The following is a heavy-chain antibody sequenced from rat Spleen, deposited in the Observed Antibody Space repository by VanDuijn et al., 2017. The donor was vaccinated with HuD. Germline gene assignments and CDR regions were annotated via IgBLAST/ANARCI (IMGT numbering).Heavy chain of an antibody. Sequence: EVQLVESGGGLVQPGRSLKLSCVASGFTFNNYWMTWIRQAPGKGLEWVASITNTGGSTYYPDSVKGRFTISRDNAKSTLYLQMNSLRSEDTATYYCTRGGYDGSPFDYWGQGVMVTVSS. V-gene: IGHV5-31*01. J-gene: IGHJ2*01. D-gene: IGHD1-12*03. CDR3: TRGGYDGSPFDY. CDR2: ITNTGGST. CDR1: GFTFNNYW.